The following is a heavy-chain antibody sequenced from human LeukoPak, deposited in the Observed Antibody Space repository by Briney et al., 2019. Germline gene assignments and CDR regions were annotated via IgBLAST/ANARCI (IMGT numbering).Heavy chain of an antibody. D-gene: IGHD2-8*02. CDR1: GFTFRAYV. CDR3: ARDGGYTGGWTYGAGDY. J-gene: IGHJ4*01. Sequence: SGRSLRLSCAASGFTFRAYVMHWVRQAPGKGLECLAVISNDGNEKYYADSVKGLFSISRDNSKNTLYLQMSSLRTEDTAVYYRARDGGYTGGWTYGAGDYWGQGTLVTVSS. CDR2: ISNDGNEK. V-gene: IGHV3-30*04.